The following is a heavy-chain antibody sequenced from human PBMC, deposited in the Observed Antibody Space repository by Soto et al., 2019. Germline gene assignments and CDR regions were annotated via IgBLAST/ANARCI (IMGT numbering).Heavy chain of an antibody. D-gene: IGHD3-10*01. CDR2: ISYDGSNK. V-gene: IGHV3-30*18. Sequence: PGESLKISCAASGFTFSSYGMHWVRQAPGKGLEWVAVISYDGSNKYYADSVKGRFTISRDNSKNTLYLQMNSLRAEDTAVYYCAKELITMVRGVINPPRYYYGMDVWGQGTTVTVSS. J-gene: IGHJ6*02. CDR3: AKELITMVRGVINPPRYYYGMDV. CDR1: GFTFSSYG.